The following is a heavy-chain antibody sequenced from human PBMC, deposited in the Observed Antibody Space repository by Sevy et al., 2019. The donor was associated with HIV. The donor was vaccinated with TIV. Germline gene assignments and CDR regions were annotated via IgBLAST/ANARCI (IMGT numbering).Heavy chain of an antibody. CDR2: VTPNRGAT. J-gene: IGHJ5*02. V-gene: IGHV1-2*06. CDR1: GYNFY. D-gene: IGHD6-19*01. Sequence: ASVKVSCKASGYNFYIHWVRQAPGQGLEWMGRVTPNRGATTYAQRFQGRVAMTMDTSISTAYMELSGLKSDDTAIYYCAGQSLGWYNWFDPWGQGTLVTVSS. CDR3: AGQSLGWYNWFDP.